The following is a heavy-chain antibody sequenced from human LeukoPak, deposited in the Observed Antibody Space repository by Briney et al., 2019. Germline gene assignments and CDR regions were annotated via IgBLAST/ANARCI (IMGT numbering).Heavy chain of an antibody. CDR3: AYGPHVGSGYHPDY. Sequence: GSLRLSCAASGFNFSSAAMAWVRQAPGKGLEWVSTITGSDDRTYYADSVRGRFTISRDYSKNTLRLQMNSLRVEVTAIYYWAYGPHVGSGYHPDYWGQGTLVTVSS. V-gene: IGHV3-23*01. CDR1: GFNFSSAA. D-gene: IGHD3-3*02. J-gene: IGHJ4*02. CDR2: ITGSDDRT.